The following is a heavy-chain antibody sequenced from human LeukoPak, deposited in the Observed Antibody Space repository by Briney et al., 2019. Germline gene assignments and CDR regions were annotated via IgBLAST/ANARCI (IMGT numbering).Heavy chain of an antibody. D-gene: IGHD5-18*01. V-gene: IGHV3-30*02. CDR1: GFTFSSYG. Sequence: GGSLRLSCAASGFTFSSYGMHWVRQAPGKGLEWVAFIRYHGSNKYYADFVKGRFTISRDNSKNTLYLQMNSLRAEDTAVYYCAKDRNVDTAMVLFGFDYWGQGTLVTVSS. CDR3: AKDRNVDTAMVLFGFDY. CDR2: IRYHGSNK. J-gene: IGHJ4*02.